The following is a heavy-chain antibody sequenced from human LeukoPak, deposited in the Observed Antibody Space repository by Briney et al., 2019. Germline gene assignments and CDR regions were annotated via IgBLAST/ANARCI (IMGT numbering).Heavy chain of an antibody. CDR3: ARALGSGSYYQAY. V-gene: IGHV1-2*02. D-gene: IGHD3-10*01. CDR1: GFTFTDYY. CDR2: INLNSGAT. Sequence: ASVKVSCKASGFTFTDYYMHWVRQAHGQGLEWMGWINLNSGATGSAQKFQGSVTMTRDTSISTAYMELSRLRSDGTAVFYCARALGSGSYYQAYWGQGTLVTVSS. J-gene: IGHJ4*02.